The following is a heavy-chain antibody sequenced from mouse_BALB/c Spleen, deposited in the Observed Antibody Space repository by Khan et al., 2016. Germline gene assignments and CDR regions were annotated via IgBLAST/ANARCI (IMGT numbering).Heavy chain of an antibody. Sequence: QVQLQQPGAELVRPGASVKLSCKASGHPFTTYWMNWFKQRPEQGLEWIGRIDPYDSETHYDQKFKDKAILTVDKSSSTAFMQLSSLTSEDSAVYDCARGSKVCDYGGQGTTRTVSS. CDR2: IDPYDSET. J-gene: IGHJ2*01. CDR1: GHPFTTYW. V-gene: IGHV1-52*01. CDR3: ARGSKVCDY.